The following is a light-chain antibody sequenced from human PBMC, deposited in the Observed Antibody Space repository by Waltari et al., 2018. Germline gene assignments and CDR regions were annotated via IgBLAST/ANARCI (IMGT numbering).Light chain of an antibody. J-gene: IGLJ2*01. Sequence: SSELTQDPAVSVAMGQTVRITCQGDSLRSYSASWYQQRPGQAPILVIYDKNNRPSGVTDRVSGSSSHNTGSLTSTGAQAEDEASYYCHSRDASGVAGSFGGGTKLTVL. CDR3: HSRDASGVAGS. V-gene: IGLV3-19*01. CDR1: SLRSYS. CDR2: DKN.